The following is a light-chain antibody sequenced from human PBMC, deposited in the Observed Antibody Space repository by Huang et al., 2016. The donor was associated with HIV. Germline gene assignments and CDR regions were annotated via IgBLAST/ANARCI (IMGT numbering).Light chain of an antibody. CDR3: QQAVSFPLT. CDR2: AAS. Sequence: DIQMTQSPSSVSASVGDRISFTCRASQDINRWLAWYQQKPGKAPKRRVYAASTLQGGVPSRFSGRVSGTGFTLTINNLQPEDFATYFCQQAVSFPLTFGGGTKVEIK. CDR1: QDINRW. J-gene: IGKJ4*01. V-gene: IGKV1-12*01.